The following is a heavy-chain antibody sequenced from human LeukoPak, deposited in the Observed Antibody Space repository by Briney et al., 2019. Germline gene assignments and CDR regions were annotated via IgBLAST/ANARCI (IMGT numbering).Heavy chain of an antibody. CDR2: IYHSGST. Sequence: PSETLSLTCAVSGGSISSGGYSWSWIRQPPGKGLEWIGYIYHSGSTYYNPSLKSRVTISVDRSKNQFSLKLSSVTAADTAVYYCARGEFITMVRGGRFDPWGQGTLVTVSS. J-gene: IGHJ5*02. CDR3: ARGEFITMVRGGRFDP. V-gene: IGHV4-30-2*01. D-gene: IGHD3-10*01. CDR1: GGSISSGGYS.